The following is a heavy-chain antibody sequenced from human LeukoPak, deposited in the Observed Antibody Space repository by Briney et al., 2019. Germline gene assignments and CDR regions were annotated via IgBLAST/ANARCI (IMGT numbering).Heavy chain of an antibody. CDR1: GYTFTSYF. V-gene: IGHV1-46*01. D-gene: IGHD4-23*01. CDR2: INPSGGST. J-gene: IGHJ4*02. CDR3: ATAKFGGNSYFDY. Sequence: ASVKVSCKASGYTFTSYFIHWVRQAPGHGLEWMGIINPSGGSTNYAQKFQGRVTMTRDTSTSTVYMELSSLRSEDTAVYYCATAKFGGNSYFDYWGQGTLVTVSS.